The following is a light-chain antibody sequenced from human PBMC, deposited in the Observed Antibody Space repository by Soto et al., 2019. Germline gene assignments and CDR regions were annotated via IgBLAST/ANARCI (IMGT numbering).Light chain of an antibody. J-gene: IGLJ1*01. CDR1: SSDVGGYNY. V-gene: IGLV2-14*01. Sequence: QSVLTQPASVSGSPGQSITISCTGTSSDVGGYNYVSWYQQQSGKAPKLMIHEVSNRPSGVSNRFSGSKSGNTASLTISGLQAEDEDDYYCSSYTSSRAYVFGIGTKV. CDR3: SSYTSSRAYV. CDR2: EVS.